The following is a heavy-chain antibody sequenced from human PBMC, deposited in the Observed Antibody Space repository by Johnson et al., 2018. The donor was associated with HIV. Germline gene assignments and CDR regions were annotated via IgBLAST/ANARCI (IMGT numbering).Heavy chain of an antibody. CDR1: GFTFDDYA. J-gene: IGHJ3*02. CDR3: AKDMRGIAVVYDAFDI. D-gene: IGHD6-19*01. Sequence: VQLVESGGGLVQPGRSLRLSCAASGFTFDDYAMHWVRQAPGKGLEWVSGISWNSGSIGYADSVEGRFTISRDNAKNSLYLQMNSLRAEDTALYYCAKDMRGIAVVYDAFDIWGQGTMVTVSS. V-gene: IGHV3-9*01. CDR2: ISWNSGSI.